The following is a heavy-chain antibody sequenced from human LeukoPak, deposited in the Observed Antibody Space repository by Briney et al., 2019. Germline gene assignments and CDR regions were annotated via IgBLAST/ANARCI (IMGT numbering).Heavy chain of an antibody. J-gene: IGHJ5*01. Sequence: ASVRVSCKASGYSFTSYDINWVRQAPGQGVEWMGWMSPNSGHTGYAQKFQGRVTITRNTSIRTAYMELSSLRSEGTAVYYCAKKAKVADRLDWFDSWGQGTLVTVSS. CDR3: AKKAKVADRLDWFDS. D-gene: IGHD6-6*01. CDR2: MSPNSGHT. V-gene: IGHV1-8*03. CDR1: GYSFTSYD.